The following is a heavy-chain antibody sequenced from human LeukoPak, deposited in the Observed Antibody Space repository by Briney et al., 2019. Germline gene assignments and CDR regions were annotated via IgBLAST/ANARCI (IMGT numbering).Heavy chain of an antibody. Sequence: ASVKVSCKASAYTFTGYYMHWVRQAPGQGLEWMGWINPNSGDTNYAQKFQGRVTMTRDTSISTAYMELSRLRSDDTAVYYYARDITFGGVIVNGFDVWGQGTMVTVSS. D-gene: IGHD3-16*02. V-gene: IGHV1-2*02. CDR2: INPNSGDT. J-gene: IGHJ3*01. CDR3: ARDITFGGVIVNGFDV. CDR1: AYTFTGYY.